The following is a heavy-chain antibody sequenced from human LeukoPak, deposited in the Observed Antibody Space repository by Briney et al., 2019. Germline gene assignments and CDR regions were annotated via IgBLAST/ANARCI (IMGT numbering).Heavy chain of an antibody. D-gene: IGHD3-22*01. V-gene: IGHV4-59*01. J-gene: IGHJ4*02. CDR2: IYYSGST. CDR3: AREGVGYSPFDH. CDR1: GGSISSYY. Sequence: PSETLSLTCTVSGGSISSYYWSWIRQPPGKGLEWIGYIYYSGSTNYNPSLKSRVTISVDTSKNQFSLKLSSVTAADTAVYYCAREGVGYSPFDHWGQGTLVTVSS.